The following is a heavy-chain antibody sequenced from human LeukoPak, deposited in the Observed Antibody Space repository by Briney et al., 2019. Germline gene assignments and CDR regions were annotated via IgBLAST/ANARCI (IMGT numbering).Heavy chain of an antibody. V-gene: IGHV3-23*01. CDR1: GFTFSSYA. D-gene: IGHD3/OR15-3a*01. CDR2: ISGSGGST. CDR3: ARADGTGGPYDY. Sequence: GGSLRLSCAASGFTFSSYAMSWVRQAPGKGLEWVSVISGSGGSTDYADSVKGRFTISRDNSKNTLFLQINSLRAEDAAVYYCARADGTGGPYDYWGQGTLVTVSS. J-gene: IGHJ4*02.